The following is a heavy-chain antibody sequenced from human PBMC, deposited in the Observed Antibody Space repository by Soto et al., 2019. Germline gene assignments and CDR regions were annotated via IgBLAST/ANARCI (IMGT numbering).Heavy chain of an antibody. J-gene: IGHJ4*02. D-gene: IGHD2-15*01. CDR2: ISYDGSNK. CDR3: AKDRVRYCSGGSCYSDY. CDR1: GFTFSSYG. Sequence: GGSLRLSCAASGFTFSSYGMHWVRQAPGKGLEWVAVISYDGSNKYYADSVKGRFTISRDNSKNTLYLQMNSLRAEDTAVYYCAKDRVRYCSGGSCYSDYWGQGTLVTVSS. V-gene: IGHV3-30*18.